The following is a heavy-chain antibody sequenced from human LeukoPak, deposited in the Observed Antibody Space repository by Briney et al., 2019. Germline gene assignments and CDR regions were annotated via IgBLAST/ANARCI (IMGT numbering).Heavy chain of an antibody. Sequence: GGSLRLSCAASGFIFSSYAMHWVRQAPGKGLEWVAVISYDGSNKYYADSVKGRFTISRDNSKNTLYLQMNSLRAEDTAVYYCARDGGKSIAAAGALDYWGQGTLVTVSS. CDR2: ISYDGSNK. V-gene: IGHV3-30-3*01. CDR1: GFIFSSYA. D-gene: IGHD6-13*01. J-gene: IGHJ4*02. CDR3: ARDGGKSIAAAGALDY.